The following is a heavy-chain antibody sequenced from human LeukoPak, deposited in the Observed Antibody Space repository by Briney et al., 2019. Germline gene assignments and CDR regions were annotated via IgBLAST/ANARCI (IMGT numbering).Heavy chain of an antibody. J-gene: IGHJ4*02. CDR3: ASAYCNSTSCPRDPAAAILRLRY. D-gene: IGHD2-2*01. CDR2: IYSGGST. V-gene: IGHV3-53*01. Sequence: GGSLRLSCAASGFTVSGNYMMWVRQAPGRGVEGVSVIYSGGSTSYADSVNVRFTICRDNAKKPLYLQMNILRAEDTAVYYCASAYCNSTSCPRDPAAAILRLRYWGQGTLVTVSS. CDR1: GFTVSGNY.